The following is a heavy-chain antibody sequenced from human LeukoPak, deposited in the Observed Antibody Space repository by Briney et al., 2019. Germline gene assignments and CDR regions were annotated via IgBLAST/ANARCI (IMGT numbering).Heavy chain of an antibody. CDR1: GFTFSSYS. V-gene: IGHV3-48*04. D-gene: IGHD1-26*01. CDR3: AAGSYAEDY. J-gene: IGHJ4*02. Sequence: GGSLRLSCAASGFTFSSYSMNWVRQAPGKGLEWVSYISSSSSTIYYADSVKGRFTISRDNAKNSLYLQMNSLRAEDTAVYYCAAGSYAEDYWGQGTLVTVSS. CDR2: ISSSSSTI.